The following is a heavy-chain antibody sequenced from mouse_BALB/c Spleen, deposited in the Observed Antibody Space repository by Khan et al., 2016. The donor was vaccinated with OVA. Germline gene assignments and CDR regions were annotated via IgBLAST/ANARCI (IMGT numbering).Heavy chain of an antibody. V-gene: IGHV2-9*02. D-gene: IGHD1-1*01. CDR2: IWAGGGT. CDR1: GFPLTSYG. J-gene: IGHJ3*01. CDR3: GRGAGYGTTWFAY. Sequence: QIQLVQSGPGLVAPSQSLSISCAVSGFPLTSYGVHWVRQPPGKGLEWLGVIWAGGGTNYNSALMSRVSIIKDNSKSQVFLKMSRLQTDDTAMYYCGRGAGYGTTWFAYWGQGTLVTVSA.